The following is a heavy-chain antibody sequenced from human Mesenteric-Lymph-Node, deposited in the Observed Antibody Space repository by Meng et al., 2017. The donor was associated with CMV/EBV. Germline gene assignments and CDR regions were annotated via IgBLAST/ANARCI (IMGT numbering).Heavy chain of an antibody. CDR2: IKQDGGEK. CDR1: GFTFDTYW. J-gene: IGHJ6*02. V-gene: IGHV3-7*03. D-gene: IGHD2/OR15-2a*01. CDR3: ARAMSLSDDLHYCMDV. Sequence: GGSLRLSCEASGFTFDTYWMSWVRQTPGKGLEWVANIKQDGGEKYYADSVKGRFTISRDGVNNSLYLQMNSLRAEDTAVYYCARAMSLSDDLHYCMDVWGQGTTVTVSS.